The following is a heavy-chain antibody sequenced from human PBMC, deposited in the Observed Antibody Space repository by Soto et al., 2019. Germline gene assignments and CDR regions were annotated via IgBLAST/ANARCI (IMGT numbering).Heavy chain of an antibody. CDR2: IYYSGST. D-gene: IGHD3-9*01. Sequence: QVQLQESGPGLVKPSETLSLTCTVSGGSISSYYWSWIRQPPGKGLEWIGYIYYSGSTNYNPSLKSRVTISVDTSKNQFSLKLSSVTAADTAVYYCARHYDILTGYYIPYYFDYWGQGTLVTVSS. CDR1: GGSISSYY. V-gene: IGHV4-59*08. CDR3: ARHYDILTGYYIPYYFDY. J-gene: IGHJ4*02.